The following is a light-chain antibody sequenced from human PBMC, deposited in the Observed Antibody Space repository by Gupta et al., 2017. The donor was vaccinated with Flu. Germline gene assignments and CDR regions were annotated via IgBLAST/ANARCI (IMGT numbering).Light chain of an antibody. V-gene: IGKV3-15*01. CDR1: QSVSSN. J-gene: IGKJ3*01. CDR2: GAS. CDR3: QQYNNWPPPPKFT. Sequence: EIVMTQSPATLSVSPGERATLSCRASQSVSSNLAWYQQKPGQAPRLLIYGASTRATGIPARFSGSGSGTEFTLTISSLQSEDFAVYYCQQYNNWPPPPKFTFGPGTKVDIK.